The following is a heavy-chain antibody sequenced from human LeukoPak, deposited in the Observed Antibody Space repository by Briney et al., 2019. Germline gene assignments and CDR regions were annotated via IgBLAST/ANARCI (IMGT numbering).Heavy chain of an antibody. CDR2: ISAYNGKT. V-gene: IGHV1-18*01. CDR3: ARDGGYCSGGSCYSESFDY. J-gene: IGHJ4*02. D-gene: IGHD2-15*01. Sequence: ASVKVSCKASGYTLGSYGISWMRQAPGLGLEWMGWISAYNGKTNYAQKFQGRVTMTTDTSTSTAHMELRSLRSDDTAVYYCARDGGYCSGGSCYSESFDYWGQGTLVTVSS. CDR1: GYTLGSYG.